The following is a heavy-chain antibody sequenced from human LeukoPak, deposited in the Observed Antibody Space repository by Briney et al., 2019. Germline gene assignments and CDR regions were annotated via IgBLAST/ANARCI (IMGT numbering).Heavy chain of an antibody. Sequence: ASVKVSCKASGGTFSSYTISWVRQAPGQGLEWMGRITPILGIANYAQKFQGRVTITADKSTSTAYMELSSLRSEDTAVYYCARSYSSSSLRYYYYYGMDVWGQGTTVTVSS. V-gene: IGHV1-69*02. CDR3: ARSYSSSSLRYYYYYGMDV. CDR2: ITPILGIA. CDR1: GGTFSSYT. J-gene: IGHJ6*02. D-gene: IGHD6-6*01.